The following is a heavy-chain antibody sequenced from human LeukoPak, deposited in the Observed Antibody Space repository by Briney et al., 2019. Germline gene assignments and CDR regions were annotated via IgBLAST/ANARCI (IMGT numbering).Heavy chain of an antibody. CDR3: ANLYGGSGYDYDY. J-gene: IGHJ4*02. D-gene: IGHD5-12*01. V-gene: IGHV3-30*18. CDR2: ISYDGSNK. CDR1: GFTFSSYG. Sequence: GGSLRLSCAASGFTFSSYGMHWVRQAPGKGLEWVAVISYDGSNKYYADSVKGRFTISRDNSKNTLYLQMNSLRAEDTAVYYCANLYGGSGYDYDYWGQGTLVTVSS.